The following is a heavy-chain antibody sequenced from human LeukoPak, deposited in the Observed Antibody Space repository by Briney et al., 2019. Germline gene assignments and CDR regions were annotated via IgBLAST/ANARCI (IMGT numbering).Heavy chain of an antibody. J-gene: IGHJ5*02. D-gene: IGHD5-12*01. Sequence: GGSLRLSCAASGFTFSSYAMSWVRQAPGKGLEWVANIKQDGSEKYYVDSVKGRFTISRDNSKNTMYLQMNGLRAEDTAVYYCARSYSGYSTAWYWGGFDPWGQGTLVTVSS. CDR1: GFTFSSYA. V-gene: IGHV3-7*01. CDR2: IKQDGSEK. CDR3: ARSYSGYSTAWYWGGFDP.